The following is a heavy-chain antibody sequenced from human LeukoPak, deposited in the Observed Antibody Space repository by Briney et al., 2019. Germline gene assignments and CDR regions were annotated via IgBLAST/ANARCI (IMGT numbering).Heavy chain of an antibody. CDR1: GGTFSSYA. CDR2: IIPIFGTA. CDR3: ARANYYDSSGLFGFDY. Sequence: GASVKVSCKASGGTFSSYAISWVRQAPGQGLEWMGGIIPIFGTANYAQKFQGRVTITTDESTSTAYMELSSLRSEDTAVYYCARANYYDSSGLFGFDYWGQGTLVNVSS. D-gene: IGHD3-22*01. J-gene: IGHJ4*02. V-gene: IGHV1-69*05.